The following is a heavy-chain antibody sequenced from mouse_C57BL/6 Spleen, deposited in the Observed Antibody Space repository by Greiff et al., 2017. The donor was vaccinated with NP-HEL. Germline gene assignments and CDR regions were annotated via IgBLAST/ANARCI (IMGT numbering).Heavy chain of an antibody. CDR2: INPYNGGN. J-gene: IGHJ3*01. Sequence: EVQLQQSGPVLVKPGASVKMSCKASGYTFTDYYMNWVKQSHGKSLEWIGVINPYNGGNSYNQKVKGKATLTVDKASSTAYLVLHSLTSEDSAGSYCAVGCCSTGVFAYWGQGTLVTVSA. CDR1: GYTFTDYY. V-gene: IGHV1-19*01. D-gene: IGHD1-1*01. CDR3: AVGCCSTGVFAY.